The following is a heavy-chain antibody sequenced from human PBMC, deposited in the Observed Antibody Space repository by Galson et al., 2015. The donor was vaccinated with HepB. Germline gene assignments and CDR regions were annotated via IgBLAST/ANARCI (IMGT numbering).Heavy chain of an antibody. J-gene: IGHJ5*02. CDR2: ISAYNGNT. Sequence: SVKVSCKASGYTFTSYGISWVRQAPGQGLEWMGWISAYNGNTNYAQKLQGRVTMTTDTSTSTAYMELRSLRSDDTAVYYCAKVAQNWRWFDPWGQGTLVTVSS. CDR1: GYTFTSYG. V-gene: IGHV1-18*04. D-gene: IGHD1-1*01. CDR3: AKVAQNWRWFDP.